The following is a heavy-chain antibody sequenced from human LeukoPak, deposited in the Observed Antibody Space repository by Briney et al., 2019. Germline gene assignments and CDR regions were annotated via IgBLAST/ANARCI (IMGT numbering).Heavy chain of an antibody. J-gene: IGHJ4*02. CDR3: SRSLDY. Sequence: PGGSLRLSCAASGFPFSDYWMDWVRQAPGKGMEWVANIKQDGSEKYYADSVKGRFTISRGNAKNSLYLQMNSLRAEDTAVYYCSRSLDYWGQGALVTVSS. CDR2: IKQDGSEK. V-gene: IGHV3-7*01. CDR1: GFPFSDYW.